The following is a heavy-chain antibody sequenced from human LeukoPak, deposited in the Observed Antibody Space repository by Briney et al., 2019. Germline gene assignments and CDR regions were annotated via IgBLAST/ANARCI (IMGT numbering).Heavy chain of an antibody. J-gene: IGHJ5*02. V-gene: IGHV1-69*13. CDR2: IIPIFGTA. D-gene: IGHD2-2*01. CDR1: GGTFSSYA. Sequence: GASVKVSCKASGGTFSSYAISWVRQAPGQGLEWMGGIIPIFGTANYAQKFQGRVTITADESTSTAYMELSSLRSEDTAVYYCARGESVVVVPAAMRGYNWFDPWGQGTLVTVSS. CDR3: ARGESVVVVPAAMRGYNWFDP.